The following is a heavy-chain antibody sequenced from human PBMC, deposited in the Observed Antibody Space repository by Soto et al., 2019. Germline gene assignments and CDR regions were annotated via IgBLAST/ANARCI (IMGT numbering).Heavy chain of an antibody. CDR2: IYPGDSDT. V-gene: IGHV5-51*01. J-gene: IGHJ5*02. D-gene: IGHD3-16*01. CDR3: ARSPIARVYTGEVRWFDP. Sequence: GESLKISCKGSGYSFTSYWIGWVRQMPGKGLEWMGIIYPGDSDTRYSPSFQGQVTISADKSISTAYLQWSSLKASDTAMYYCARSPIARVYTGEVRWFDPWGQGTLVTVSS. CDR1: GYSFTSYW.